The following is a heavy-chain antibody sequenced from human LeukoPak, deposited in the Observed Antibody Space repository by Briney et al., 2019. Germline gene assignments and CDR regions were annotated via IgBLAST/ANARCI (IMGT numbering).Heavy chain of an antibody. CDR1: GGTFSSYA. CDR2: INAGNGNT. V-gene: IGHV1-3*01. J-gene: IGHJ4*02. CDR3: ARVLYCSGGSCYPSDY. Sequence: ASVKVSCKASGGTFSSYAISWVRQAPGQRLEWMGWINAGNGNTKYSQKFQGRVTITRDTSASTAYMELSSLRSEDTAVYYCARVLYCSGGSCYPSDYWGQGTLVTVSS. D-gene: IGHD2-15*01.